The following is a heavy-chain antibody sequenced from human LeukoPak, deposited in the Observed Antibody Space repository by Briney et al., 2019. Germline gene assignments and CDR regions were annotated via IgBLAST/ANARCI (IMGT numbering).Heavy chain of an antibody. CDR1: GFTFSIYG. Sequence: GRSLRLSCAASGFTFSIYGMTWVRQAPGRGLEWVATIKEDGSEAYSGDSVKGRFTISRDNAKNSLYLQMNSLRGEDTAVYYCARGGANRFDYWGQGTLVTVSS. D-gene: IGHD3-16*01. V-gene: IGHV3-7*04. J-gene: IGHJ4*02. CDR2: IKEDGSEA. CDR3: ARGGANRFDY.